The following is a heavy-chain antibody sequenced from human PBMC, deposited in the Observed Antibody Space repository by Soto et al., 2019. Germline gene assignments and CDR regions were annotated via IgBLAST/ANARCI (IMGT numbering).Heavy chain of an antibody. Sequence: SGPTLVNPTQTLTLTCTFSGFSLSTSGVGVGWIRQPPGKALEWLALIYWDDDKRYSPSLKSRLTITKDTSKNQVVLTMTNMDPVGTATYYCAHRQNDSGDPWWFDPWGQGTLVTVSS. CDR1: GFSLSTSGVG. CDR3: AHRQNDSGDPWWFDP. CDR2: IYWDDDK. V-gene: IGHV2-5*02. D-gene: IGHD4-17*01. J-gene: IGHJ5*02.